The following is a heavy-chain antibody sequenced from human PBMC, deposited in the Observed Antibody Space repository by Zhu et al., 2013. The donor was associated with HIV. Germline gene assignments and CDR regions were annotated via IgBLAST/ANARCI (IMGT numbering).Heavy chain of an antibody. CDR3: ARVGRGVAVAGTWSYFDY. CDR2: ILPLFGAT. J-gene: IGHJ4*01. Sequence: QVQLVQSGAEVKKPGSSVKVSCKASGGTFSSHPINWVRQAPGHGLEWMGGILPLFGATNHAQKFQDRVTITASTTTAYMELTNLRSEDTAIYYCARVGRGVAVAGTWSYFDYWGQGTLVTVSS. CDR1: GGTFSSHP. D-gene: IGHD6-19*01. V-gene: IGHV1-69*01.